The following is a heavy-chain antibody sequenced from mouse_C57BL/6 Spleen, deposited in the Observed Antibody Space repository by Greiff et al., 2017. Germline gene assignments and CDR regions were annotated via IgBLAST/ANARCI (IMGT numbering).Heavy chain of an antibody. D-gene: IGHD2-4*01. J-gene: IGHJ3*01. V-gene: IGHV6-6*01. CDR1: GFTFSDAW. CDR3: TPDYDEGFAY. Sequence: EVKLMESGGGLVQPGGSMKLSCAASGFTFSDAWMDWVRQSPEKGLEWGAEIRNKANNHATYYAESVKGRFTISRDDSKSSVYLQMNSLRAEDTGIYYCTPDYDEGFAYWGQGTLVTVSA. CDR2: IRNKANNHAT.